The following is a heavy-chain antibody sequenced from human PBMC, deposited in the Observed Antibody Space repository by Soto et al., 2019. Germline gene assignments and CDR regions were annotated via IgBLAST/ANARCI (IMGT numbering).Heavy chain of an antibody. Sequence: ASVKVSCKASGGTFSSYAISWVRQAPGQGLEWMGGIIPIFGTANYAQKFQGRVTITADESTSTAYMELSSLRSEDTAVYYCARVTEITPRPFYDFWSGYNNWLDPWGQGTLVTVSS. D-gene: IGHD3-3*01. CDR3: ARVTEITPRPFYDFWSGYNNWLDP. CDR2: IIPIFGTA. CDR1: GGTFSSYA. J-gene: IGHJ5*02. V-gene: IGHV1-69*13.